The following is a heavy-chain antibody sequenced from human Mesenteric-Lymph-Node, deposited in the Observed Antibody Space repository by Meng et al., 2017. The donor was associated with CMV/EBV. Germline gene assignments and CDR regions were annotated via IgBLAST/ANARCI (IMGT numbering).Heavy chain of an antibody. CDR1: GGSISSSSYY. CDR2: IYYSGST. V-gene: IGHV4-61*01. Sequence: SETLSLTCTVSGGSISSSSYYWGWIRQPPGKGLEWIGYIYYSGSTNYNPSLKSRVTISVDTSKNQFSLKLSSVTAADTAVYYCARDQGRYYYYYGMDVWGQGTTVTVSS. J-gene: IGHJ6*02. CDR3: ARDQGRYYYYYGMDV.